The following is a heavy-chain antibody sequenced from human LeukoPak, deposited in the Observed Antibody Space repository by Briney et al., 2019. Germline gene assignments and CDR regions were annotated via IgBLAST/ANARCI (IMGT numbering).Heavy chain of an antibody. D-gene: IGHD3-22*01. CDR3: ARLPYDSSGYYYLGDAFDI. CDR1: GGSISSYY. Sequence: PSETLSLTCTVSGGSISSYYWSWIRQPPGKGLEWIGYIYYSGSTNYNPSLKSRVTISVDTSKNQFSLKLSSVTAADTAVYYCARLPYDSSGYYYLGDAFDIWGQGTMVTVSS. V-gene: IGHV4-59*08. CDR2: IYYSGST. J-gene: IGHJ3*02.